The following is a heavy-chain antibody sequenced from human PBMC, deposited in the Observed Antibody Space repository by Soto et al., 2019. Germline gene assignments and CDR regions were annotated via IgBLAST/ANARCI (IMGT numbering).Heavy chain of an antibody. D-gene: IGHD2-2*01. Sequence: QVQLQESGPGLVKPSETLSLTCTVSGGSISSYYWSWIRQPAGKGLEWIGRIYTSGSTNYNPSLKSRVTMSVDTSKNQFSLKLSSVTAADTAVYYCARNEDIVVVPAARSFDYWGQGTLVTVSS. V-gene: IGHV4-4*07. CDR3: ARNEDIVVVPAARSFDY. CDR1: GGSISSYY. CDR2: IYTSGST. J-gene: IGHJ4*02.